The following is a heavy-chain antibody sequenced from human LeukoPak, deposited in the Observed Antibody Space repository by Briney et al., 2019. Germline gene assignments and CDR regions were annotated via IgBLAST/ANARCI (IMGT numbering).Heavy chain of an antibody. V-gene: IGHV4-4*07. CDR1: GGSVRDNY. Sequence: PSETLSLTCTVSGGSVRDNYWSWIRQPPGKGLEWIGRVYTGGSPNYNSSLKSRVALSLDTSRNQFSMNLTSVAAADTAVYFCARGSTFTGFDFWGQGALVTVSS. J-gene: IGHJ4*02. D-gene: IGHD1-14*01. CDR3: ARGSTFTGFDF. CDR2: VYTGGSP.